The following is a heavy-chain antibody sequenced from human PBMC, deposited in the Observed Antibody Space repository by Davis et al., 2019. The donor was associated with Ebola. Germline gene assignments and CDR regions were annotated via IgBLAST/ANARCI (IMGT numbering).Heavy chain of an antibody. Sequence: SVKVSCKASGGTFSSYTISWVRPAPGQGLEWMGRIIPILGIANYAQKFQGRVTITADKSTSTAYMELSSLRSEDTAVYYCARPLVEMATTDAFDIWGQGTMVTVSS. J-gene: IGHJ3*02. V-gene: IGHV1-69*02. CDR1: GGTFSSYT. CDR2: IIPILGIA. D-gene: IGHD5-24*01. CDR3: ARPLVEMATTDAFDI.